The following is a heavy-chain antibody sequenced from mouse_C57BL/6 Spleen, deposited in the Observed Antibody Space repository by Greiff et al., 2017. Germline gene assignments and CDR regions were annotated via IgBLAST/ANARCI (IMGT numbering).Heavy chain of an antibody. CDR3: AREARVYFDY. V-gene: IGHV5-4*01. J-gene: IGHJ2*01. D-gene: IGHD1-2*01. CDR2: ISDGGSYT. CDR1: GFTFSSYA. Sequence: EVKLMESGGGLVKPGGSLKLSCAASGFTFSSYAMSWVRQTPEKRLEWVATISDGGSYTYYPDNVKGRFTISRDNAKNNLYLQMSHLKSEDTAMYYCAREARVYFDYWGQGTTLTVSS.